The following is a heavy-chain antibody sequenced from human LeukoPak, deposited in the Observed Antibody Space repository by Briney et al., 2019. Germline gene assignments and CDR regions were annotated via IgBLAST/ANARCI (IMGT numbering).Heavy chain of an antibody. CDR2: ISSSSNKV. J-gene: IGHJ4*02. V-gene: IGHV3-48*01. Sequence: GGSLRLSCAASGFTVSSNYMSWVRQVPGKGLEWVSYISSSSNKVYYADSVKGRFTISRDNAKNSLFLQMNSLRADDTAVYYCARNFYCGGDCAISYFDYWGQGTLVTVSS. D-gene: IGHD2-21*02. CDR1: GFTVSSNY. CDR3: ARNFYCGGDCAISYFDY.